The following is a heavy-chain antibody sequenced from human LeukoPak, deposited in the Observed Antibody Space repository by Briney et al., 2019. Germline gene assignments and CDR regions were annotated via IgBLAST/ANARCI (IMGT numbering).Heavy chain of an antibody. CDR3: AKDKGWGYCSSTSCYTGFDY. CDR1: GFTFDDYA. D-gene: IGHD2-2*02. J-gene: IGHJ4*02. V-gene: IGHV3-9*01. CDR2: ISWNSGSI. Sequence: PGGSLRLSCAASGFTFDDYAMHWVRQAPGKGLEWVSGISWNSGSIGYADSVKGRFTISRDNAKNSLYLQMNSLRAEDTALYYCAKDKGWGYCSSTSCYTGFDYWGQGTLVTVSS.